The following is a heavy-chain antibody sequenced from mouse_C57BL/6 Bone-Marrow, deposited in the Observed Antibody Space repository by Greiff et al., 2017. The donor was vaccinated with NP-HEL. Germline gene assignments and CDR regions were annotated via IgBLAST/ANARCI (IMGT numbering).Heavy chain of an antibody. CDR2: IWSDGST. Sequence: VKLMESGPGLVAPSQSLSITCTVSGFSLTSYGVHWVRQPPGKGLEWLVVIWSDGSTTYNSAPKSRLSISKDNSKSQVFLKMNSLQTDDTAVYYCATGSSLYGYFDVWGTGTTVTVSS. V-gene: IGHV2-6*03. CDR3: ATGSSLYGYFDV. D-gene: IGHD1-1*01. J-gene: IGHJ1*03. CDR1: GFSLTSYG.